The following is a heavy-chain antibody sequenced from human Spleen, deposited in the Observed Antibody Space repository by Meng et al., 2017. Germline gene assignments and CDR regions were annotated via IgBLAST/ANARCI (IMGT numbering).Heavy chain of an antibody. V-gene: IGHV4-34*01. Sequence: QGALPESGPGLGRASEALSLTCVVSGGSFSDYYWSWIRQPPGKGLEWIGEINHSGSTNYNPSLESRATISVDTSQNNISLKLSSVTAADSAVYYCARGPTTMAHDFDYWGQGTLVTVSS. CDR2: INHSGST. CDR1: GGSFSDYY. J-gene: IGHJ4*02. D-gene: IGHD4-11*01. CDR3: ARGPTTMAHDFDY.